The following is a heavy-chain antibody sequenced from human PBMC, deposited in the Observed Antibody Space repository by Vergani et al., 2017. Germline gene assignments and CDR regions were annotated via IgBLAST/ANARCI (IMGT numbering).Heavy chain of an antibody. D-gene: IGHD3-3*01. Sequence: EVQLVESGGGLVKPGGSLRLSCAASGFTFSNAWMSWVRQAPGKGLEWVGRIKSKTDGGTTDYAAPVKGRFTISRDDSKNTLYLQMNSLKTEDTAVYYCARAYEEDLFGVVIFPRYFDLWGRGTLVTVSS. J-gene: IGHJ2*01. V-gene: IGHV3-15*01. CDR2: IKSKTDGGTT. CDR3: ARAYEEDLFGVVIFPRYFDL. CDR1: GFTFSNAW.